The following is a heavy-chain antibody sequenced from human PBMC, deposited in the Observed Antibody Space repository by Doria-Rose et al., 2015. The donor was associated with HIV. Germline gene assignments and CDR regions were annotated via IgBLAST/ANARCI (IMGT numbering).Heavy chain of an antibody. Sequence: ESGPVLVKPTETLTLTCTVSGVSLSSPGMGVSWIRQPPGKALEWLANIFSDDERSYKTSRKSRLTIARGTSKSQVVLTMTDMDPVGTATYYCARIKSSRWYHKYYFDFWGQGTLVIVSA. CDR3: ARIKSSRWYHKYYFDF. CDR2: IFSDDER. V-gene: IGHV2-26*01. D-gene: IGHD6-13*01. J-gene: IGHJ4*02. CDR1: GVSLSSPGMG.